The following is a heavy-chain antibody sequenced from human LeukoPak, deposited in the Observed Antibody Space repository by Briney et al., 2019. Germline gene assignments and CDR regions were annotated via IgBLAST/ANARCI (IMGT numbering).Heavy chain of an antibody. D-gene: IGHD3-16*01. J-gene: IGHJ6*02. Sequence: GGSLRLSCAASGFTFSSYAMHWVRQAPGKGLEWVAVISYDGSNKYYADSVEGRFTISRDNSKNTLYLQMNSLRAEDTAVYYCARADPYDYVWGTATEYGMDVWGQGTTVTVSS. CDR3: ARADPYDYVWGTATEYGMDV. V-gene: IGHV3-30*04. CDR1: GFTFSSYA. CDR2: ISYDGSNK.